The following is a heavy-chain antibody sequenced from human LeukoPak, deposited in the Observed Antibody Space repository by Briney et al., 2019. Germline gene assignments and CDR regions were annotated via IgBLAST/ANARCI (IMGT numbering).Heavy chain of an antibody. CDR2: IYSSGST. CDR3: ARARAGYSYGNYYYSMDV. D-gene: IGHD5-18*01. Sequence: PSETLSLTCAVSGGSISSYYWSWIRQPPGKGLEWIGYIYSSGSTNYNPSLKSRVTISVDTSKNQFSLKLSSVTAADTAVYYCARARAGYSYGNYYYSMDVWGKGTTVTVSS. J-gene: IGHJ6*03. V-gene: IGHV4-59*01. CDR1: GGSISSYY.